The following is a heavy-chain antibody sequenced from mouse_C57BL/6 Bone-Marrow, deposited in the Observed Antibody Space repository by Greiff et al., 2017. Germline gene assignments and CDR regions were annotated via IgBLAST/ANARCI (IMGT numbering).Heavy chain of an antibody. Sequence: QVQLQQSGAELVRPGTSVKVSCKASGYAFTSYLIEWVKQRPGQGLEWIGVINPGSGGTNYNEKFKGKATLTADKSSSTAYMQLSSLTSEDSAVYYCAREGETHWYFDVWGTGTTVTVSS. CDR3: AREGETHWYFDV. V-gene: IGHV1-54*01. J-gene: IGHJ1*03. CDR2: INPGSGGT. CDR1: GYAFTSYL.